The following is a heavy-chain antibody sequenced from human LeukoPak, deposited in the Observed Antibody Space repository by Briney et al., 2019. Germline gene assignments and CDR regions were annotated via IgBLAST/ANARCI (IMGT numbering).Heavy chain of an antibody. J-gene: IGHJ3*02. CDR1: GFTFSSYG. V-gene: IGHV3-30*18. CDR2: ISYDGSNK. CDR3: AKGGYYDSSGYPDAFDI. D-gene: IGHD3-22*01. Sequence: GRSLRLSCAASGFTFSSYGTHWVRQAPGKGLEWVAVISYDGSNKYYADSVKGRFTISRDNSKNTLYLQMNSLRAEDTAVYYCAKGGYYDSSGYPDAFDIWGQGTMVTVSS.